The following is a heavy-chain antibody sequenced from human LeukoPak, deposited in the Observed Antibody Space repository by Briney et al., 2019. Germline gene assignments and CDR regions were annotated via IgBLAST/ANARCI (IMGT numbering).Heavy chain of an antibody. CDR2: IYYSGST. J-gene: IGHJ4*02. CDR3: ARVSGSGWYYFDN. Sequence: SETLSLTCTVSGGSISSYYWSWIRQPPGKGLEWIGYIYYSGSTNYNPSLKSRVTMSVDTSKNQFSLKLSSVTAADTAVYYCARVSGSGWYYFDNWGQGTLVTVSS. D-gene: IGHD6-19*01. CDR1: GGSISSYY. V-gene: IGHV4-59*12.